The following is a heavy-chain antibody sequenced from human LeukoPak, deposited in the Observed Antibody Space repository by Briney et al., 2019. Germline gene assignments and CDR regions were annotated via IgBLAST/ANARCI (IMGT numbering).Heavy chain of an antibody. CDR3: ARVASWGDTAMALDY. CDR1: GGSISSYY. CDR2: IYYSGST. V-gene: IGHV4-59*01. D-gene: IGHD5-18*01. Sequence: PSETLSLTCTVSGGSISSYYWSWIRQPPGKGLEWIGYIYYSGSTNYNPSLNSRVTISVDTSKNQFSLKLSSVTAADTVVYYCARVASWGDTAMALDYWGQGTLVTVSS. J-gene: IGHJ4*02.